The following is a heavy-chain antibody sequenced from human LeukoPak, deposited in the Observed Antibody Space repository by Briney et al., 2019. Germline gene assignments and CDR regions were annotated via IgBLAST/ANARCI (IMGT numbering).Heavy chain of an antibody. CDR1: GYSFTSYW. Sequence: GESLKISCKGSGYSFTSYWIGWVRQLPGKGLEWMGIIYPGDSDTRYSPSFQGQVTTSADKSISTAYLQWSSLKASDTAMYYCAPRTSCSGGSCYEDYYYYYYMDVWGKGTTVTVSS. D-gene: IGHD2-15*01. V-gene: IGHV5-51*01. CDR2: IYPGDSDT. J-gene: IGHJ6*03. CDR3: APRTSCSGGSCYEDYYYYYYMDV.